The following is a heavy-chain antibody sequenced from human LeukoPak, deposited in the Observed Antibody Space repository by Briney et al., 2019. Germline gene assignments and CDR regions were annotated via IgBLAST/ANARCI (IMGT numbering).Heavy chain of an antibody. D-gene: IGHD3-3*01. CDR3: AKTSRPPYTYDFWSGYYALFDY. V-gene: IGHV3-23*01. CDR1: GFTFSSYA. CDR2: ISGSGGST. Sequence: GSLRLSCAASGFTFSSYAMSWVRQAPGKGLEGVSAISGSGGSTYYSDSVKGRFTISRDNSKNTLYLQMNSLRAEDTAVYYCAKTSRPPYTYDFWSGYYALFDYWGQGTLVIVSS. J-gene: IGHJ4*02.